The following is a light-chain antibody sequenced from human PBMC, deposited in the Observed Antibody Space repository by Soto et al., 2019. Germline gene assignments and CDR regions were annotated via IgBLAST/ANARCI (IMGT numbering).Light chain of an antibody. Sequence: IQMTQSPSTLSASVGDRVTITCRASQSISSWLAWYQEKPGKAPKLLIYDASSLESGVPSRFSGSGSGTEFTLTISSLQPDDFATYYCQQYNSGWTIGQGTKVDIK. V-gene: IGKV1-5*01. CDR2: DAS. J-gene: IGKJ1*01. CDR3: QQYNSGWT. CDR1: QSISSW.